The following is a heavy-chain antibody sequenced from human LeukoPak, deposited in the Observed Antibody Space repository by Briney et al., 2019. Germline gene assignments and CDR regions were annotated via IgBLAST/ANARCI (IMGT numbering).Heavy chain of an antibody. Sequence: PSETLSLTCAVSGYSISSGYYWGWIRQPPGKGLEWIGSIYHSGSTYYNPSLKSRVTISIDTSKNQFSLKLRSVTAADTAVYYCARDNYYDSSGYSRPLDYWGQGTLVTVSS. CDR3: ARDNYYDSSGYSRPLDY. CDR2: IYHSGST. CDR1: GYSISSGYY. V-gene: IGHV4-38-2*02. D-gene: IGHD3-22*01. J-gene: IGHJ4*02.